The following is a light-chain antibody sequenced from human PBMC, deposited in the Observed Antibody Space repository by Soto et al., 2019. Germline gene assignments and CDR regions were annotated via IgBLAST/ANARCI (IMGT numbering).Light chain of an antibody. CDR3: QQYYTPPAIT. Sequence: DIVLTHHPESLAVSGGVWAKINCNSSQSDFTSSNNKDCLGWYQQKPGQPPKLLIYWASSRECGVPDRFSGSGSGTDFTLTIGNLQAEDVAIYYCQQYYTPPAITFGRGTRLEIK. V-gene: IGKV4-1*01. CDR2: WAS. J-gene: IGKJ5*01. CDR1: QSDFTSSNNKDC.